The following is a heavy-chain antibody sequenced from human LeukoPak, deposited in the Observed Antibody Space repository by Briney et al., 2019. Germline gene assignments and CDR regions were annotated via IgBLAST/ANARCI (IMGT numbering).Heavy chain of an antibody. D-gene: IGHD6-13*01. J-gene: IGHJ6*03. CDR2: IIPIFGTA. CDR3: AREAQQDSSFFFMDV. CDR1: GYTFTSYG. Sequence: GASVKVSCKASGYTFTSYGISWVRQAPGQGLDWMGRIIPIFGTANYAQKFQGRVTITTDESTSTAYMELSSLRSEDTAVYYCAREAQQDSSFFFMDVWGKGNPVTVSS. V-gene: IGHV1-69*05.